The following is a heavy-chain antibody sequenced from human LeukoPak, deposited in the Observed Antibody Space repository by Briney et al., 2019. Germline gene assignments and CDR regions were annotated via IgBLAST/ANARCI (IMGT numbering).Heavy chain of an antibody. J-gene: IGHJ4*02. CDR1: GGSINNGGYY. D-gene: IGHD5-24*01. CDR2: IYYSGSS. CDR3: ARNRDGYNSFDY. V-gene: IGHV4-31*03. Sequence: SETLSLTCTVSGGSINNGGYYGSWIRQHPGKGLEWIGYIYYSGSSYYNPPLRSRVTISVDTSKNHFSLKLSSVTAADTAVYYCARNRDGYNSFDYWGQGTLVTVSS.